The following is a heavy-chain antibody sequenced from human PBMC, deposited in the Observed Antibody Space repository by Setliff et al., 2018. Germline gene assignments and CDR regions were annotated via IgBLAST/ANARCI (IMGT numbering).Heavy chain of an antibody. J-gene: IGHJ6*03. D-gene: IGHD3-16*01. V-gene: IGHV4-34*01. Sequence: SETLSLTCTVYGASFSNYYWGWVRQPPEERLEWIAEFDHSGTTKYNPSLMGRATISVDTSKNQFSLKLTSVTAADTAVYYCRLWSHDYHMDLWGTGTTVTVSS. CDR2: FDHSGTT. CDR1: GASFSNYY. CDR3: RLWSHDYHMDL.